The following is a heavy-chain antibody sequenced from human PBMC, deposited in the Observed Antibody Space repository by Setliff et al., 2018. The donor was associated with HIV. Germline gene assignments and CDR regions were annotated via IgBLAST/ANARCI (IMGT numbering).Heavy chain of an antibody. J-gene: IGHJ4*02. CDR3: CSGWYYFDY. D-gene: IGHD6-19*01. Sequence: ETLSLTCTVSGGSISSSSYYWGWIRQPPGKGLEWVSSISSSSKYLYYADSVKGRFTISRDNAKSSLYLQMKSLRAEDTAVYHCCSGWYYFDYWGQGTLVTVSS. CDR1: GGSISSSS. CDR2: ISSSSKYL. V-gene: IGHV3-21*01.